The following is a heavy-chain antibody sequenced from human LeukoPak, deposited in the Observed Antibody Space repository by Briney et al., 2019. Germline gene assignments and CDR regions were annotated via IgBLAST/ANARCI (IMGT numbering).Heavy chain of an antibody. Sequence: GESLKISCKGSGYSFTSYWIGWVRQMPGKGLEWMGIIYPGDPDTRYSPSFQGQVTISADKSISTAYLQWSSLKASDTAMYYCARHRHDYYDSSGPYYMDVWGKGTTVTVSS. CDR1: GYSFTSYW. J-gene: IGHJ6*03. CDR2: IYPGDPDT. D-gene: IGHD3-22*01. CDR3: ARHRHDYYDSSGPYYMDV. V-gene: IGHV5-51*01.